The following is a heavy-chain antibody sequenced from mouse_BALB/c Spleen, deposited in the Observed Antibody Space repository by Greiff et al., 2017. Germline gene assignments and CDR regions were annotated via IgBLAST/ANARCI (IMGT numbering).Heavy chain of an antibody. J-gene: IGHJ3*01. V-gene: IGHV2-2*02. CDR3: ARNSYRYDGAWFAY. D-gene: IGHD2-14*01. CDR2: IWSGGST. Sequence: QVQLQQSGPGLVQPSQSLSITCTVSGFSLTSYGVHWVRQSPGKGLEWLGVIWSGGSTDYNAAFISRLSISKDNSKSQVFFKMNSLQANDTAIYYCARNSYRYDGAWFAYWGQGTLVTVSA. CDR1: GFSLTSYG.